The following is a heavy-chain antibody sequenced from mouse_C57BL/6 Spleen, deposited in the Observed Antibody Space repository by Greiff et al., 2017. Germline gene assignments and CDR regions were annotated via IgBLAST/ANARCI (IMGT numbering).Heavy chain of an antibody. CDR1: GFTFSDYG. CDR3: ARPGTGYFDY. Sequence: DVMLVESGGGLVKPGGSLKLSCAASGFTFSDYGMHWVRQAPEKGLEWVAYISSGSSTIYYADTVKGRFTISRDNAKNTLFLQMTSLRSEDTAMYYCARPGTGYFDYWGQGTTLTVSS. J-gene: IGHJ2*01. CDR2: ISSGSSTI. D-gene: IGHD4-1*01. V-gene: IGHV5-17*01.